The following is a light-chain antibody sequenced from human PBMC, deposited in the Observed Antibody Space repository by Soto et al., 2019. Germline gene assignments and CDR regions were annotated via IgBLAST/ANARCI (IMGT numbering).Light chain of an antibody. J-gene: IGKJ1*01. CDR2: GAS. CDR1: QSVSTNF. Sequence: EIVLTQSPGTLSLSPGEGATLSCRASQSVSTNFFAWYQQKPGQAPRLLIYGASTRATGIPDRFSGSGSGTDFTITISRLEHEDFAVYYCQQYGRTSWTFGQGTKV. CDR3: QQYGRTSWT. V-gene: IGKV3-20*01.